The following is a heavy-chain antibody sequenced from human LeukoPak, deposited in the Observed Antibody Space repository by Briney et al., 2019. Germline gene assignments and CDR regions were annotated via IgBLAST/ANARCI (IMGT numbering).Heavy chain of an antibody. CDR3: ARVRRSIWLGELFYYFDY. Sequence: GASVKVSCMASGYTFTTYDISWVRQAPGQGLEWMGWMNPRSGDTGYLQKFQGRITMTRNTSISTAYMELSSLGSEDTAVYYCARVRRSIWLGELFYYFDYWGQGTLVTVSS. CDR2: MNPRSGDT. V-gene: IGHV1-8*01. D-gene: IGHD3-10*01. CDR1: GYTFTTYD. J-gene: IGHJ4*02.